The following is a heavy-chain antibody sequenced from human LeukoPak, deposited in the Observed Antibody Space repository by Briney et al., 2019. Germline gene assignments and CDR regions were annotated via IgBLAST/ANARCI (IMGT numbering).Heavy chain of an antibody. V-gene: IGHV3-23*01. D-gene: IGHD3-3*01. CDR2: ISGSGAGT. CDR3: AKDGGDFWSGHISSAFDI. J-gene: IGHJ3*02. Sequence: GGSLRLSCAASGFTFSSYAMSWVRQAPGKGLEWVSGISGSGAGTYYADSVKGRFTVSRDNSKNTLYLQMNSLRAEDTAVYYCAKDGGDFWSGHISSAFDIWGQGTMVTVSS. CDR1: GFTFSSYA.